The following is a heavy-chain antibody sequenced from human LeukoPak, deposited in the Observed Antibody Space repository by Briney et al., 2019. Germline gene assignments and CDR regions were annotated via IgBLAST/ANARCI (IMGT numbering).Heavy chain of an antibody. CDR1: GGSISSYY. V-gene: IGHV4-59*01. CDR3: AREVWYNWFDP. Sequence: PSETLSLTCTVSGGSISSYYWSWIRQPPGKGLEWIGYIYYSGSTNYNPSLKSRVTISVDTSKNQFSLKLSSVTAADTAVYYCAREVWYNWFDPWGQGTLVTVSS. J-gene: IGHJ5*02. CDR2: IYYSGST. D-gene: IGHD3-10*01.